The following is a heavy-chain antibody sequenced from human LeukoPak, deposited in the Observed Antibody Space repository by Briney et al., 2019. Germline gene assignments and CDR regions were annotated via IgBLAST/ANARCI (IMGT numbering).Heavy chain of an antibody. CDR2: IYYSGST. CDR1: GGFISSYY. CDR3: AREPPGASVDY. J-gene: IGHJ4*02. Sequence: SETLSLTCTVSGGFISSYYWSWIRQPPGKGLEWIGYIYYSGSTNYNPSLKSRVTISVDTSKNQFSLKLSSVTAADTAVYYCAREPPGASVDYWGQGTLVTVSS. D-gene: IGHD1-26*01. V-gene: IGHV4-59*01.